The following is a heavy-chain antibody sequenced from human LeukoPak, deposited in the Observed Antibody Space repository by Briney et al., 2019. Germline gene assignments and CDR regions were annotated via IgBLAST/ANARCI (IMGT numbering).Heavy chain of an antibody. D-gene: IGHD6-13*01. V-gene: IGHV1-69*01. CDR2: IIPIFGTA. Sequence: SVKVSCKASGGTFSSYAISWVRQAPGQGLEWMGGIIPIFGTANYAQKFQGRVTITADESTSTAYMELSSLRSEDTAVYYCARSMGAAAGTGAFDIWGQGTMVTVSS. CDR1: GGTFSSYA. CDR3: ARSMGAAAGTGAFDI. J-gene: IGHJ3*02.